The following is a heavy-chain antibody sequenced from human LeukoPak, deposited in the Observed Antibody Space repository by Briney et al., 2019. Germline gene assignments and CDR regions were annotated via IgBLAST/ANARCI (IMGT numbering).Heavy chain of an antibody. D-gene: IGHD3-10*01. CDR2: IYTSGST. J-gene: IGHJ6*02. CDR3: ARDKFMVRGSHLYYGMDV. V-gene: IGHV4-4*07. Sequence: SETLSLTCTVSGGSISSYYWSWIRQPAGKGLEWIGRIYTSGSTNYNPSLKSRVTMSVDTSKNQFSLKLSSVTAADTAVYYCARDKFMVRGSHLYYGMDVWGQGTTVTVSS. CDR1: GGSISSYY.